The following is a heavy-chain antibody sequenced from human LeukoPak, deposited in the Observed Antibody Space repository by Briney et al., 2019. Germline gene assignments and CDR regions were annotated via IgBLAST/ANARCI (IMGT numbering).Heavy chain of an antibody. CDR1: GFTFSDYY. Sequence: PGGSLRLSCAASGFTFSDYYMSWIRQAPGKGLEWVSYISSSGSTIYYADSVKGRFTISRDNAKNSLYLQMNSLRAEDTAVYYCARDLLITMIVTMDVWGKGTTVTVSS. V-gene: IGHV3-11*01. J-gene: IGHJ6*04. D-gene: IGHD3-22*01. CDR2: ISSSGSTI. CDR3: ARDLLITMIVTMDV.